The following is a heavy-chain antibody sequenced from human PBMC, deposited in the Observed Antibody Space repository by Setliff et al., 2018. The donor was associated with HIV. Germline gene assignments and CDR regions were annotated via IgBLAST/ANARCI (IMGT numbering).Heavy chain of an antibody. V-gene: IGHV1-58*01. CDR2: IVVGSGNT. CDR3: AAGTYYYGSGSRSRSPFDY. D-gene: IGHD3-10*01. Sequence: SVKVSCKASGFTFTSSAVQRVRQARGQRLEWIGWIVVGSGNTNYAQKFQERVTITRDMSTSTAYMELSSLRSEDTAVYYCAAGTYYYGSGSRSRSPFDYWGQGTLVTVSS. CDR1: GFTFTSSA. J-gene: IGHJ4*02.